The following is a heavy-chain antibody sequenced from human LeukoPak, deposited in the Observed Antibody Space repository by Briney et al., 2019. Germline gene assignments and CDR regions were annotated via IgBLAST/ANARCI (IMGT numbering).Heavy chain of an antibody. CDR1: GDTFSSYY. Sequence: ASVKVSCKASGDTFSSYYVHWVRQAPGQGLEWMGIINPSGGSTSYAQKFQGRVTMTRDTSISTAYMELSRLRSDDTAVYYCARADTAMVPFDYWGQGTLVTVSS. J-gene: IGHJ4*02. CDR3: ARADTAMVPFDY. CDR2: INPSGGST. V-gene: IGHV1-46*01. D-gene: IGHD5-18*01.